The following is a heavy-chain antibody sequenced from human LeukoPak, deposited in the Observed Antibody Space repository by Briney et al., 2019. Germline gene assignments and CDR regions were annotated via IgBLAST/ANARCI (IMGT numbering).Heavy chain of an antibody. CDR1: GGSISNYY. J-gene: IGHJ5*02. CDR2: IYTSGST. Sequence: SETLSLTCTVSGGSISNYYWSWIRQSPVKGLEWIGFIYTSGSTNYNPSLKSRVTMSVDTSKNQFSLKLSSVTAADTAVYYCARARPLNKYYDILTGYSTENWFDPWGQGTLVTVSS. CDR3: ARARPLNKYYDILTGYSTENWFDP. D-gene: IGHD3-9*01. V-gene: IGHV4-4*07.